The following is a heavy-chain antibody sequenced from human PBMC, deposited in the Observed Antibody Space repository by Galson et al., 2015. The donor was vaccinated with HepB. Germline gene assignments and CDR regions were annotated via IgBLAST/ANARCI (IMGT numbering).Heavy chain of an antibody. CDR3: ARHRSFYGSGSYPDY. CDR2: IYYSGST. CDR1: GGSISNYY. D-gene: IGHD3-10*01. J-gene: IGHJ4*02. V-gene: IGHV4-59*08. Sequence: SETLSLTCTVSGGSISNYYWSWIRQPPGKGLEWIGYIYYSGSTDYNPSLNSRVTISVDTSKSQFSLKLSSVTAADAAVYYCARHRSFYGSGSYPDYWGQGTLVTVSS.